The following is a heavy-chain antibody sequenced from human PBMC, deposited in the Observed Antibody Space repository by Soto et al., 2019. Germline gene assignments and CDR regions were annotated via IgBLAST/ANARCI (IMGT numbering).Heavy chain of an antibody. CDR3: ARVDITMVRGVTFDY. Sequence: EVQLVESGGGLVQPGGSLRLSCAASGFTFSSYWMSWVRQAPGKGLELVANIKQDGSEKYYVDFVKGRFTISRDNAKNSLYLQMNSLRAEDTAVYYCARVDITMVRGVTFDYWGQGTLVTVSS. CDR2: IKQDGSEK. J-gene: IGHJ4*02. V-gene: IGHV3-7*01. D-gene: IGHD3-10*01. CDR1: GFTFSSYW.